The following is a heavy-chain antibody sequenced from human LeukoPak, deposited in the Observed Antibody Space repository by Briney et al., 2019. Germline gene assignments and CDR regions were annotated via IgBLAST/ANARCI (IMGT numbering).Heavy chain of an antibody. CDR1: GFTFSSYG. J-gene: IGHJ2*01. D-gene: IGHD7-27*01. CDR3: AKQKLGLKGYWYFDL. V-gene: IGHV3-30*02. CDR2: IRYDGSNK. Sequence: PGGSLRLSCAASGFTFSSYGMHWVRQAPGKGLEWVAFIRYDGSNKYYADSVKGRFTISRDNSKNTLYLQMNSLRAEDTAVYYCAKQKLGLKGYWYFDLWGRGTLVTVSS.